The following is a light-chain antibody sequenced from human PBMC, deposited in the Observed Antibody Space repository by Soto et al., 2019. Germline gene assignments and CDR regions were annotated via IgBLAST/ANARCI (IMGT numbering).Light chain of an antibody. CDR2: GAS. Sequence: EIVMTQSPATLSSSPGERVTLSCRASQSVTSNYLAWYQQKPGQSPRLLIFGASIRDTGLPDRFSGGGSGTDFTLTISRLEPEDSAVYYCQQYGSSPGTFGQGTKVEIK. V-gene: IGKV3-20*01. CDR3: QQYGSSPGT. CDR1: QSVTSNY. J-gene: IGKJ1*01.